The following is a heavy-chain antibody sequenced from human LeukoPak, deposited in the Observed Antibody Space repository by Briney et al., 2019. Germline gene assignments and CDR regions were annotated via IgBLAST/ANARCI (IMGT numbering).Heavy chain of an antibody. CDR1: GGSFITSG. Sequence: SVKVSCKASGGSFITSGFSWVRQAPGQGLEWMGGVIPIYGTPSYAQKFQGRVTITTDESTSTAYMELSSLRSEDTAVYYCARDHWGIVENGYDYFYYDMDVWGQGTTVTVSS. D-gene: IGHD7-27*01. J-gene: IGHJ6*02. V-gene: IGHV1-69*05. CDR3: ARDHWGIVENGYDYFYYDMDV. CDR2: VIPIYGTP.